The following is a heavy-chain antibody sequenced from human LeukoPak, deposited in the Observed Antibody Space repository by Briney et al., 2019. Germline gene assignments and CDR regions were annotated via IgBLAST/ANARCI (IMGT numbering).Heavy chain of an antibody. D-gene: IGHD4-23*01. V-gene: IGHV3-21*01. CDR3: ARAPVDGGNDY. CDR2: ISSSSYI. Sequence: PGGSLRLSCAASGFTFSSYSMNWVRQAPGKGLEWVSSISSSSYIYYADSVKGRFTISRDNAKNSLYLQMNSLRAEDTAVYYCARAPVDGGNDYWGQGTLVTVSS. CDR1: GFTFSSYS. J-gene: IGHJ4*02.